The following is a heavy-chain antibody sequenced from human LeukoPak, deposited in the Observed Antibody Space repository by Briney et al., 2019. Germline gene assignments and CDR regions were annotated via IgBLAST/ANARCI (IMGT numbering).Heavy chain of an antibody. J-gene: IGHJ5*01. V-gene: IGHV4-59*01. Sequence: SGTLSLTPTVSLGSICGYYWTWIRQPPGKGLEWIGYIYNSWITNYNPSRHSRVTVPLHTSKKQFSLRLTSVPSAAPAVLFFSGSVPSLDYLFDSWGHGTLVTVSS. CDR3: SGSVPSLDYLFDS. D-gene: IGHD3-10*01. CDR2: IYNSWIT. CDR1: LGSICGYY.